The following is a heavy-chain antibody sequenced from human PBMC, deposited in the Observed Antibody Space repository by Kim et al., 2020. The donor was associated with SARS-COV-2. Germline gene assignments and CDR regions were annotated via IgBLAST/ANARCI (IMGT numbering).Heavy chain of an antibody. CDR2: IGQDGTEK. CDR1: GFTFSDFW. CDR3: PRDKRVGATHFHY. V-gene: IGHV3-7*03. J-gene: IGHJ4*02. D-gene: IGHD1-26*01. Sequence: GGSLRLSCAASGFTFSDFWMSWVRQAPGKGLEWVANIGQDGTEKNYVASAKGRFTISRDNARNSFYLQMNSLRAEDTAIYFCPRDKRVGATHFHYWGQGILVTVSS.